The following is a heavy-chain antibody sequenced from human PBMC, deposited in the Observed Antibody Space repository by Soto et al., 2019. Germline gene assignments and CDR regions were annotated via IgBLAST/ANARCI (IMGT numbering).Heavy chain of an antibody. D-gene: IGHD2-2*01. J-gene: IGHJ6*03. CDR3: ATADEPIRNRYYYYYYLDV. V-gene: IGHV4-59*08. CDR2: IYYSGSN. CDR1: GGSISSYY. Sequence: QVQLQESGPGLVKPSETLPLTCTGSGGSISSYYWSWIRQPPGKGQEWIGYIYYSGSNNYNPSLKSRATISVNTYKNQLSLQQSAVTATDTAVYYCATADEPIRNRYYYYYYLDVRGKGTTVNVPS.